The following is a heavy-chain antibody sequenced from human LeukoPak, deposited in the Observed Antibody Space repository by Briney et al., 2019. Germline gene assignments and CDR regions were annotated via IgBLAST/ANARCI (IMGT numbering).Heavy chain of an antibody. CDR3: ARSIVVVTLTVPHAFDI. CDR1: GGSISSSSYY. D-gene: IGHD3-22*01. V-gene: IGHV4-39*02. CDR2: IYYSGST. Sequence: SETLSLTCTVSGGSISSSSYYWGWIRQPPGKGLEWIGSIYYSGSTYYNPSLKSRVTISVDTSKNHFSLKLNSVTAADTAVYYCARSIVVVTLTVPHAFDIWGQGTMVTVSS. J-gene: IGHJ3*02.